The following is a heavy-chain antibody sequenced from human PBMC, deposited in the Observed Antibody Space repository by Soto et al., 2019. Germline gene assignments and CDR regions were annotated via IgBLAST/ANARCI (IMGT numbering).Heavy chain of an antibody. J-gene: IGHJ6*02. V-gene: IGHV1-69*13. CDR2: IIPIFGTA. Sequence: GASVKVSCKASRVAFSKFIVTWVRQAPGLGLEWVGGIIPIFGTANYAQKFQGRVTITADESTSTSYMEVNNLRSEDTAVYYCAKVRYSSPMGYYYGMDVWGQWTTVTVSS. CDR1: RVAFSKFI. CDR3: AKVRYSSPMGYYYGMDV. D-gene: IGHD6-19*01.